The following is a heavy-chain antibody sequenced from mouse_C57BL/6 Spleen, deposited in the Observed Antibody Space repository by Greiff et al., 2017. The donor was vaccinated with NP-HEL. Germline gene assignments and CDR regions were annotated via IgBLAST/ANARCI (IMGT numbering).Heavy chain of an antibody. CDR3: ARLDGYSFAY. J-gene: IGHJ3*01. D-gene: IGHD2-3*01. CDR1: GYTFTSYW. CDR2: IHPNSGST. V-gene: IGHV1-64*01. Sequence: QVQLQQSGAELVKPGASVKLSCKASGYTFTSYWMHWVKQRPGQGLEWIGMIHPNSGSTNYNEKFKSKATLTVDKSSSTAYMQLSSLTSEDSAVYYCARLDGYSFAYWGQGTLVTVSA.